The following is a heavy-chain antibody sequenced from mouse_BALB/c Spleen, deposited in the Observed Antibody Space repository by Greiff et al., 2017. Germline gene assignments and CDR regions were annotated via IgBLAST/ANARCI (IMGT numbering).Heavy chain of an antibody. D-gene: IGHD2-1*01. Sequence: VKLVESGAELARPGASVKLSCKASGYTFTSYWMQWVKQRPGQGLEWIGAIYPGDGDTRYTQKFKGKATLTADKSSSTAYMQLSSLASEDSAVYYCARSGYGNSWYFDDWGQGTTLTVSS. V-gene: IGHV1-87*01. CDR1: GYTFTSYW. CDR3: ARSGYGNSWYFDD. CDR2: IYPGDGDT. J-gene: IGHJ2*01.